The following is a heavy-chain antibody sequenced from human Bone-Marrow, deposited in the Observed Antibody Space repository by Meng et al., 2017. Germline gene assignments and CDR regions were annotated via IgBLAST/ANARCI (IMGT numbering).Heavy chain of an antibody. V-gene: IGHV7-4-1*02. CDR3: ARGGDFDP. D-gene: IGHD2/OR15-2a*01. J-gene: IGHJ5*02. CDR1: GYTFTTYT. CDR2: ISTNTGNP. Sequence: QVQLVQSGSEFNTPGASVKVSCKASGYTFTTYTINWVRQAHGRGLEWMGWISTNTGNPTYVQGFTGRFVFSLDTSVSTAYLQISSLEAADTAVYYCARGGDFDPWGQGTLVTVSS.